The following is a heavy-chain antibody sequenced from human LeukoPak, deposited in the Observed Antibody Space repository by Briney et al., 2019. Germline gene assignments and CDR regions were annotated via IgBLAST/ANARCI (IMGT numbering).Heavy chain of an antibody. CDR2: IYPGDSDT. Sequence: GESLQISCQGSGYSFTSYWIGWVRQMPGKGLEWMGIIYPGDSDTRYSPSFQGQVTISADKSISTAYLQWSSLKASDTAMYYCARRPAADAFDIWSQGTMVTVSS. V-gene: IGHV5-51*01. J-gene: IGHJ3*02. CDR3: ARRPAADAFDI. CDR1: GYSFTSYW. D-gene: IGHD2-2*01.